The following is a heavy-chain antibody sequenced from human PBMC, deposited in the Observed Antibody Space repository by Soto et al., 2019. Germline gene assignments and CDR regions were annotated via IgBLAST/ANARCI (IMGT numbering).Heavy chain of an antibody. Sequence: HWVRQAPGKGLEWVAVISYDGSNKYYADSVKGRFTISRDNSKNTLYLQMNSLRAEDTAVYYCAKDMGDWFDPWGQGTLVTVSS. D-gene: IGHD3-10*01. J-gene: IGHJ5*02. CDR3: AKDMGDWFDP. V-gene: IGHV3-30*18. CDR2: ISYDGSNK.